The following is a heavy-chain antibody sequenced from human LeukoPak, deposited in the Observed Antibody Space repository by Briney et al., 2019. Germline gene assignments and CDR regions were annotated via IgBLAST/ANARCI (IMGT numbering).Heavy chain of an antibody. J-gene: IGHJ4*02. V-gene: IGHV3-7*01. CDR3: ARDSRGAFDY. CDR2: IRQDGSEK. Sequence: GGSLRLYCAASGFTFRCYWMSLVRQAPGKGPEWVANIRQDGSEKYYVDSVKGRFTISRDNAKNSLYLQMNSLRAEDTAVYYCARDSRGAFDYWGQGTLVTVSS. CDR1: GFTFRCYW. D-gene: IGHD3-10*01.